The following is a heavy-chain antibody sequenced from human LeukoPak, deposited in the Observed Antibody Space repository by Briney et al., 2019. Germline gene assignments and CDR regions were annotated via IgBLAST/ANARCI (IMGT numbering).Heavy chain of an antibody. D-gene: IGHD3-9*01. CDR3: ASHDILTGYYPFDY. CDR1: GFTFSSYS. Sequence: PGGSLRLSCAASGFTFSSYSMNWVRQAPGKGLEWVSSISSSSSHIYYADSVKGRFTISRDNAKNSLYLQMNSLRAEDTAVYYCASHDILTGYYPFDYWGQGTLVTVSS. V-gene: IGHV3-21*01. J-gene: IGHJ4*02. CDR2: ISSSSSHI.